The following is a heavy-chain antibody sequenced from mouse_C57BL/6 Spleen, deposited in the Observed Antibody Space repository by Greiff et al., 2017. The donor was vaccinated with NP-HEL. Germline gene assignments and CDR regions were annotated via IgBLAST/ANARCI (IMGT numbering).Heavy chain of an antibody. J-gene: IGHJ1*03. CDR2: IYPGDGDT. Sequence: QVQLQQSGPELVKPGASVKISCKASGYAFSSSWMNWVKQRPGKGLEWIGRIYPGDGDTNYNGKFKGKATLTADKSSSTAYMQLSSLTSEDSAVYFCARGGYGKGYFDVWGTGTTVTVSS. CDR1: GYAFSSSW. CDR3: ARGGYGKGYFDV. D-gene: IGHD3-2*02. V-gene: IGHV1-82*01.